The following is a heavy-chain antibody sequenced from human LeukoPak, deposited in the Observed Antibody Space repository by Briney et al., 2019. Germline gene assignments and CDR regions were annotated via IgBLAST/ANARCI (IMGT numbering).Heavy chain of an antibody. D-gene: IGHD5-18*01. Sequence: ASVKVSCKASGYTFTSYGISWVRQAPGQGLEWMGWISAYNGNTNYAQKLQGRVTMTTDTSTSTAYMELRSLKSDDTAVYYCARAFKYSYGPVLDYWGQGTLVTVSS. CDR1: GYTFTSYG. V-gene: IGHV1-18*01. CDR2: ISAYNGNT. CDR3: ARAFKYSYGPVLDY. J-gene: IGHJ4*02.